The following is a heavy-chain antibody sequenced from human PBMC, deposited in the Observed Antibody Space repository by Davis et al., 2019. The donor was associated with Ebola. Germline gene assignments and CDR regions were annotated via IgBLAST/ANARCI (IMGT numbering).Heavy chain of an antibody. CDR1: GFTFDDYA. CDR2: ISWNSGSI. D-gene: IGHD3-22*01. J-gene: IGHJ3*02. V-gene: IGHV3-9*01. CDR3: ARENYYDSSGYSTDAFDI. Sequence: SLKISCAASGFTFDDYAMHWVRQAPGKGLEWVSGISWNSGSIGYADSVKGRFTISRDNAKNSLYLQMNSLRAEDTALYYCARENYYDSSGYSTDAFDIWGQGTMVTVSS.